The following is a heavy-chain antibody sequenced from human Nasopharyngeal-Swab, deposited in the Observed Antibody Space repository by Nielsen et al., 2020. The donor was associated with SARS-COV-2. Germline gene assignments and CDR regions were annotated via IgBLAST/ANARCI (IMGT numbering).Heavy chain of an antibody. CDR3: ARGLSSYSSSTRWFDP. D-gene: IGHD6-13*01. Sequence: SETLTLTCAVYGGSFSGYYWSWIRQPPGKGLEWIGEINHSGSTNYNPSLKSRVPISVDTSKNQFSLNLSSVTAADTAVYYCARGLSSYSSSTRWFDPWGQGTLVTVSS. V-gene: IGHV4-34*01. J-gene: IGHJ5*02. CDR1: GGSFSGYY. CDR2: INHSGST.